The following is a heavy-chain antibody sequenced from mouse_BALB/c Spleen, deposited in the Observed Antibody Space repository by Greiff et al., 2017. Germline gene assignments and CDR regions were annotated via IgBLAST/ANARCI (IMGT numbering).Heavy chain of an antibody. CDR3: ARDGYYAMDY. Sequence: QVQLQQSGAALARPGASVKMSCKASGYTFPSYTMHWVKQRPGQGLEWIGYINPSSGYTNYTQKFKDKATLTADKSSSTAYMQLSSLTSEDSAVYYCARDGYYAMDYWGQGTSVTVTS. CDR2: INPSSGYT. V-gene: IGHV1-4*01. CDR1: GYTFPSYT. J-gene: IGHJ4*01. D-gene: IGHD2-3*01.